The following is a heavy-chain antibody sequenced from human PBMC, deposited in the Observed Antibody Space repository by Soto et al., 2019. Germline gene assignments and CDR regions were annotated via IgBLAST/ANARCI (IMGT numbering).Heavy chain of an antibody. CDR1: GYTFTSYY. D-gene: IGHD6-19*01. J-gene: IGHJ3*02. Sequence: ASVKVSCKASGYTFTSYYMHWVRQAPGQGLEWMGIINPNGGSTSYAQKFQGRVTMTRDTSTSTVYMELSSLRSEDTAVYYCARENIYYSSGWYSDAFDIWGQGTMVTVSS. CDR2: INPNGGST. V-gene: IGHV1-46*03. CDR3: ARENIYYSSGWYSDAFDI.